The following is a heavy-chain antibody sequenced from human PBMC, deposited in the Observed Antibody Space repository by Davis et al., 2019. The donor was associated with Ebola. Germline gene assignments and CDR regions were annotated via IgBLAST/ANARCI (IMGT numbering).Heavy chain of an antibody. CDR3: AKRELRYFDWLLEGDAFDI. J-gene: IGHJ3*02. CDR1: GGSISSSSYF. D-gene: IGHD3-9*01. V-gene: IGHV4-39*01. CDR2: VYYTGTT. Sequence: SETLSLTCTVSGGSISSSSYFWGWIRQPPGKGLEWIANVYYTGTTYYNPSLKSRITISVDTSKNQFSLRLSSVTAADTAVYYCAKRELRYFDWLLEGDAFDIWGQGTMVTVSS.